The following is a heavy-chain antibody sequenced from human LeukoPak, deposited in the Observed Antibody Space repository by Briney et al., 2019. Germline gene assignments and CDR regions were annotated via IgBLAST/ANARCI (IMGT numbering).Heavy chain of an antibody. Sequence: GGSLRLSCAASGFTFSSYAMHWVRQAPGKGLEWAAVISYDGSNKYYADSVKGRFTISRGNSKNTLYLQMNSLRAEDTAVYYCARDHGDPYYFDYWGQGTLVTVSS. CDR3: ARDHGDPYYFDY. D-gene: IGHD4-17*01. CDR1: GFTFSSYA. J-gene: IGHJ4*02. CDR2: ISYDGSNK. V-gene: IGHV3-30-3*01.